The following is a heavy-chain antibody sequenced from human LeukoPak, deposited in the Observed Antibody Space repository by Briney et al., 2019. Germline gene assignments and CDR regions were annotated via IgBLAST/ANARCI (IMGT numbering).Heavy chain of an antibody. Sequence: GGSLRLSCAASGFSFTNAWMSWVRQAPGKGLEWVSSISSSSSYIYYADSVKGRFTISRDNAKNSLYLQMNSLRAEDTAVYYCARDDYVWGSYPPNWGFDYWGQGTLVTVSS. J-gene: IGHJ4*02. V-gene: IGHV3-21*01. CDR2: ISSSSSYI. D-gene: IGHD3-16*02. CDR3: ARDDYVWGSYPPNWGFDY. CDR1: GFSFTNAW.